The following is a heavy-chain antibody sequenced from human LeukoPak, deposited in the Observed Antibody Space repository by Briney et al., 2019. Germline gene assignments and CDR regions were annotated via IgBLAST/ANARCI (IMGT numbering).Heavy chain of an antibody. D-gene: IGHD3-10*01. Sequence: GGSPRLSCAASGFTFSSYAMSWVRQAPGEGLEWVSAISGSGGSTYYTDSVKGRFTISRDNSKNTLYLQMNSLRAEDTAVYYCAKRSVGPYGAYYFDYWGQGTLVTVSS. V-gene: IGHV3-23*01. CDR1: GFTFSSYA. CDR3: AKRSVGPYGAYYFDY. CDR2: ISGSGGST. J-gene: IGHJ4*02.